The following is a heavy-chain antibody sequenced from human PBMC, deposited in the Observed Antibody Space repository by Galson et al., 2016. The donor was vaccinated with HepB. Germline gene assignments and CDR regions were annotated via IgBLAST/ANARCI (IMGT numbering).Heavy chain of an antibody. D-gene: IGHD5-12*01. J-gene: IGHJ6*02. CDR3: ARARSGYSGYANPYYYGMDV. V-gene: IGHV6-1*01. Sequence: CAISGDSVSSNSATWNWIRQSPSRGLEWLGRTYYRSKWYNDYALSVKSRTTINPDTSKNQFSLQLNSVTPEDTAVYYCARARSGYSGYANPYYYGMDVWGQGTTVTVSS. CDR1: GDSVSSNSAT. CDR2: TYYRSKWYN.